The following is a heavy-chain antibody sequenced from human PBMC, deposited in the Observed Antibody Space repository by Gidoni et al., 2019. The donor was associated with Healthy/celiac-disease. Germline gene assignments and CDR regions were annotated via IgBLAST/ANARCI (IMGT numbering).Heavy chain of an antibody. CDR3: ATDTNSSSGAFDI. D-gene: IGHD6-13*01. V-gene: IGHV3-53*01. CDR2: IYSGGST. J-gene: IGHJ3*02. Sequence: EVQLVESGGGLIQHGGSLRLSCAASGFTVSSNYRGWVRQAPGKGLEWVSVIYSGGSTYYADSVKGRFTISRDNSKNTLYLQMNSLRAEDTAVYYCATDTNSSSGAFDIWGQGTMVTVSS. CDR1: GFTVSSNY.